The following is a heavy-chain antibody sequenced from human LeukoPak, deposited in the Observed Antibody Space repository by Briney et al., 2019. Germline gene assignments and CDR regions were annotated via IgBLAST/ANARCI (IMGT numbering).Heavy chain of an antibody. J-gene: IGHJ4*02. Sequence: SETLSLTCTVSGGSISSNSYYWGWIRQPPGKGLEWIGSIYYSGSTYYNPSLKSRVTISVDTSKNHFSLKLSSVTAADTAVYYCARDYSNFIYVFWGQGTLVTVSS. CDR3: ARDYSNFIYVF. CDR1: GGSISSNSYY. V-gene: IGHV4-39*02. CDR2: IYYSGST. D-gene: IGHD4-11*01.